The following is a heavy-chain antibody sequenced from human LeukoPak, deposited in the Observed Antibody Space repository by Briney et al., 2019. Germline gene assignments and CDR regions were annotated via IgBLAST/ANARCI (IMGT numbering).Heavy chain of an antibody. CDR2: INPSGGST. CDR1: GYTFTGYY. D-gene: IGHD3-22*01. V-gene: IGHV1-46*01. J-gene: IGHJ6*03. CDR3: ARGPYYYDSSGPSHYYYYYMDV. Sequence: ASVKVSCKASGYTFTGYYMHWVRQAPGQGLEWMGIINPSGGSTSYAQKFQGRVTMTRDTSTSTVYMELSSLRSEDTAVYYCARGPYYYDSSGPSHYYYYYMDVWGKGTTVTISS.